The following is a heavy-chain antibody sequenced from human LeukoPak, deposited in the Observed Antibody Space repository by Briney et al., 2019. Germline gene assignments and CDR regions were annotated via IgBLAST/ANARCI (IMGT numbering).Heavy chain of an antibody. CDR2: IIPIFGTT. D-gene: IGHD3-10*01. CDR3: ARPRFPYYRLSGADYQYMDV. J-gene: IGHJ6*03. Sequence: SVKVSCKASGGTFSNYAINWVRQAPGQGLEWMGGIIPIFGTTNHAQKFQGRVRITADKSTSTAYMELSSLRSEDTAVYYCARPRFPYYRLSGADYQYMDVWGKGTTVTVSS. CDR1: GGTFSNYA. V-gene: IGHV1-69*06.